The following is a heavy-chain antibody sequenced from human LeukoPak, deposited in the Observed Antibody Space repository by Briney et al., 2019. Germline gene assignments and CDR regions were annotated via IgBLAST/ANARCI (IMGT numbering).Heavy chain of an antibody. Sequence: GESLKISCRGSGYSFTNYWNAWVRQMPGKGLEWIGILFPGDADTRSTPSFQGEVTISPDKSISTAYLQRSTLKASDTAIYYSARQAMGYGEGGSDYWGQGTLVTVSS. V-gene: IGHV5-51*01. CDR2: LFPGDADT. CDR3: ARQAMGYGEGGSDY. D-gene: IGHD4-17*01. CDR1: GYSFTNYW. J-gene: IGHJ4*02.